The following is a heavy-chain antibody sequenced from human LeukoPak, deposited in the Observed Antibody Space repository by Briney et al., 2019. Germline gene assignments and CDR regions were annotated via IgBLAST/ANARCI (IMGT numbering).Heavy chain of an antibody. D-gene: IGHD3-22*01. V-gene: IGHV4-61*02. Sequence: PSETLSLTCTVSGGSISSGSYYWSWIRQPAGKGLEWIGRIYTSGSTNYNPSLKSRVTMSVDTSKNQFSLKLSSVTAADTAVYYCARDSYYDSSGYYHAFDIWGQGTMVTVSS. J-gene: IGHJ3*02. CDR3: ARDSYYDSSGYYHAFDI. CDR2: IYTSGST. CDR1: GGSISSGSYY.